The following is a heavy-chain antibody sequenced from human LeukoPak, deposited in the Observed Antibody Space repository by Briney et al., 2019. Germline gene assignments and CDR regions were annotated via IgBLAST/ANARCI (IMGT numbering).Heavy chain of an antibody. CDR1: GFIFSSFA. J-gene: IGHJ4*02. V-gene: IGHV3-23*01. D-gene: IGHD3-10*01. CDR3: AQDYGRDGEGTMFDY. Sequence: SGGSLRLSCAVSGFIFSSFAMSWVRQAPGKGLEWVSGIDGDGGSTWNADSVKGRFTISRDNSKNTLYLQMNSLRVEDTAVYYCAQDYGRDGEGTMFDYWGQGILVTVSS. CDR2: IDGDGGST.